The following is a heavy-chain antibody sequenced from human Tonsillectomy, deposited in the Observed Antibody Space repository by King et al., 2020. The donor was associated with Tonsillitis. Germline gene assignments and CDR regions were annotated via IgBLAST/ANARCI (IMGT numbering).Heavy chain of an antibody. D-gene: IGHD3-22*01. V-gene: IGHV3-23*04. J-gene: IGHJ4*02. CDR3: ANGLTYYDDLRGIVFDY. Sequence: VQLVESGGGLVQPGGSLRLSCAASGFTFSSYAMSWVRQAPGKGLEWVSAISGSGGSTYYADSVKGRFTISRDNSKNTLYLQMNSLRAEDTAVYYCANGLTYYDDLRGIVFDYCGQGTLVTVSA. CDR1: GFTFSSYA. CDR2: ISGSGGST.